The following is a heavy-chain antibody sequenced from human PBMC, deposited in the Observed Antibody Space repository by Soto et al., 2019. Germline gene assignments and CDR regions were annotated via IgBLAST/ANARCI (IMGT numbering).Heavy chain of an antibody. D-gene: IGHD3-10*01. V-gene: IGHV1-69*13. CDR2: IIPIFGTA. CDR1: GGTFSSYA. CDR3: ARPRITMVRGVRTPYYYGMDV. Sequence: GASVKVSCKASGGTFSSYAISWVRQAPGQGLEWMGGIIPIFGTANYAQKFQGRVTITADESTSTAYMELSSLRSEDTAVYYCARPRITMVRGVRTPYYYGMDVWGQGTTVTVPS. J-gene: IGHJ6*02.